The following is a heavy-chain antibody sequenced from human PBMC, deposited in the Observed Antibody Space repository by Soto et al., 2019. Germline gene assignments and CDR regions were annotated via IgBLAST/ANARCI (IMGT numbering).Heavy chain of an antibody. Sequence: QVQLVESRGGVVQPGRSLRLSCAATGFTFSIYAMHWVRQAPGKGLEWVAVISYDGSNKYYADSVKGRFTISRDNSKNTLYLQMNSLRAEDTAVYYCARAPGGPGFGELWVCGQGTLVTVSS. CDR3: ARAPGGPGFGELWV. V-gene: IGHV3-30-3*01. J-gene: IGHJ4*02. CDR2: ISYDGSNK. D-gene: IGHD3-10*01. CDR1: GFTFSIYA.